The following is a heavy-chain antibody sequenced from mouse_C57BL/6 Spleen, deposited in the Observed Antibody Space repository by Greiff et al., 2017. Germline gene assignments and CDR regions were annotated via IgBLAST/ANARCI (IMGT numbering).Heavy chain of an antibody. D-gene: IGHD2-1*01. Sequence: VKLQQPGAELVKPGASVKVSCKASGYTFTSYWMHWVKQRPGQGLEWIGRIHPSDSDTNYNQKFKGKATLTGDKSYSTAYMQLSSLTSEYSAVYYCSMGVYPFAYWGQGTLVTVSA. V-gene: IGHV1-74*01. CDR1: GYTFTSYW. CDR2: IHPSDSDT. CDR3: SMGVYPFAY. J-gene: IGHJ3*01.